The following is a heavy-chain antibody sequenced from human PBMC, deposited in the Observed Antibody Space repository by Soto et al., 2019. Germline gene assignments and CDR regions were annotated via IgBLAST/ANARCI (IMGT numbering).Heavy chain of an antibody. V-gene: IGHV1-69*06. Sequence: GASVKVSCKASGGTFSSYAISWVRQAPGQGLEWMGGIIPIFGTANYAQKFQGRVTITADKSTSTAYMEVNNLRSEDTAVYYCAKVRYSSPMGYYYGMDVWGQGTTVTVSS. J-gene: IGHJ6*02. CDR3: AKVRYSSPMGYYYGMDV. CDR1: GGTFSSYA. D-gene: IGHD6-19*01. CDR2: IIPIFGTA.